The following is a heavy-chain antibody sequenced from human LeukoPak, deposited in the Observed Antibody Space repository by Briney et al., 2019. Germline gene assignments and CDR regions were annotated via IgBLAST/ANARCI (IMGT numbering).Heavy chain of an antibody. V-gene: IGHV4-4*07. J-gene: IGHJ4*02. CDR2: IYTSGST. CDR1: GGSFSSYY. CDR3: ARGPYYGSGSQFDY. Sequence: SENLSLTWTVSGGSFSSYYWSWIRQPAGKGLEWIGRIYTSGSTNYNPSLKSRVTISVDTSKNQFSLKLSSVTAADTAVYYCARGPYYGSGSQFDYWGQGTLVTVSS. D-gene: IGHD3-10*01.